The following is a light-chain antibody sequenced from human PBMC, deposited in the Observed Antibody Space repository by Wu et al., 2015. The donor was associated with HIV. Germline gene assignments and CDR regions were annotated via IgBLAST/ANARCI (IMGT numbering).Light chain of an antibody. CDR3: QQRSAWPLT. Sequence: EIVLTQSPATLSSSPGETATLSCRASQSISTFLAWYQQKPGQAPRLLIYHTSNRATGIPARFSGTGSGTDFTLTISNLESEDFALYYCQQRSAWPLTFGGGTKVEIK. J-gene: IGKJ4*01. CDR2: HTS. V-gene: IGKV3-11*01. CDR1: QSISTF.